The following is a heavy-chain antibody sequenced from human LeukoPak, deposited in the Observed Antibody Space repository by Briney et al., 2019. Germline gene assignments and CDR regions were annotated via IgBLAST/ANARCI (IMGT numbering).Heavy chain of an antibody. D-gene: IGHD1-14*01. CDR3: ASSLIITSQNTVHYFDY. J-gene: IGHJ4*02. CDR1: GFTFSSYE. V-gene: IGHV3-48*03. CDR2: ISSSGSTI. Sequence: PGGSLRLSCAASGFTFSSYEMNWVRQAPGKGLEWVSYISSSGSTIYYADSVKGRFTISRDNAKNSLYLQMNSLRAGDTAVYYCASSLIITSQNTVHYFDYWGQGTLVTVSS.